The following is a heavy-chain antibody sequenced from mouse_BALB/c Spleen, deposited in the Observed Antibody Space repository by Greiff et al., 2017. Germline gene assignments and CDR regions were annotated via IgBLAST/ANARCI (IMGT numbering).Heavy chain of an antibody. V-gene: IGHV2-9*02. CDR2: IWAGGST. CDR1: GFSLTSYG. CDR3: ARDERRGLLPSMDY. Sequence: VKLVESGPGLVAPSQSLSITCTVSGFSLTSYGVHWVRQPPGKGLEWLGVIWAGGSTNYNSALMSRLSISKDNSKSQVFLKMNSLQTDDTAMYYCARDERRGLLPSMDYWGQGTSVTVSS. J-gene: IGHJ4*01. D-gene: IGHD1-1*01.